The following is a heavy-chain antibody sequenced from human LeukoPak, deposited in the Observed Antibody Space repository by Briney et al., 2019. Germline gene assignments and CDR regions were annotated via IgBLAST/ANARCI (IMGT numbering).Heavy chain of an antibody. D-gene: IGHD3-22*01. Sequence: GGSLRLSCAASGFTFDDYAMHWVRQAPGKGLEWVSLISWDGGSTYYADSVKGRFTISRDNSKNSLYLQMNSLRTEDTALYYCAKVKEYYDSSGSIAYYFDYWGQGTLVTVSS. V-gene: IGHV3-43*02. J-gene: IGHJ4*02. CDR2: ISWDGGST. CDR1: GFTFDDYA. CDR3: AKVKEYYDSSGSIAYYFDY.